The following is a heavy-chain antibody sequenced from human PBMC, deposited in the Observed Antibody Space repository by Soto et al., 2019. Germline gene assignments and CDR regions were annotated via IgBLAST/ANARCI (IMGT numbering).Heavy chain of an antibody. Sequence: SETLSLTCTVSGGSVSSGSYYWSWIRQPPGKGLEWIGYIYYSGSTNYNPSLKSRVTISVDTSKNQFSLKLSSVTAADTAVYYCARTRTTYYYGMDVWGQGTTVTVSS. D-gene: IGHD4-4*01. V-gene: IGHV4-61*01. CDR3: ARTRTTYYYGMDV. J-gene: IGHJ6*02. CDR1: GGSVSSGSYY. CDR2: IYYSGST.